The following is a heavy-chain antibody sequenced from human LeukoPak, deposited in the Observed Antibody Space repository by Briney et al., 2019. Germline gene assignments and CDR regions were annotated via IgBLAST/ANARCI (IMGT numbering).Heavy chain of an antibody. CDR2: ISSSSSTI. CDR3: ARDRDWSLDY. D-gene: IGHD3/OR15-3a*01. CDR1: GFTFSSYS. J-gene: IGHJ4*02. Sequence: GGSLRLSCAASGFTFSSYSMNWVRQAPGKGLEWVSYISSSSSTISYANSVKGRFTISRDNAKNSLYLQMNSLRAEDTAVYYCARDRDWSLDYWGQGTLVTVSS. V-gene: IGHV3-48*04.